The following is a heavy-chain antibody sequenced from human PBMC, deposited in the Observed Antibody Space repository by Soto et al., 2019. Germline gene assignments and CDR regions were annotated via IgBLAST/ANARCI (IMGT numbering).Heavy chain of an antibody. D-gene: IGHD3-3*01. CDR1: GFSFSSYA. J-gene: IGHJ2*01. CDR2: ISGSGVVT. Sequence: GSLRLSCAASGFSFSSYAMGWVRQAPGTGLDWVSAISGSGVVTHYADSVKGRFTVSRDDSKNTLYLQMNSLRAEDTAIYYCARVSGSMTIFGVLIPTHWYFDLWGRGTLVTVSS. CDR3: ARVSGSMTIFGVLIPTHWYFDL. V-gene: IGHV3-23*01.